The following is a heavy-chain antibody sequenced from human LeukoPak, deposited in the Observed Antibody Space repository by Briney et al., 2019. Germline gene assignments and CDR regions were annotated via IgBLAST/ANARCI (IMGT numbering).Heavy chain of an antibody. J-gene: IGHJ5*02. CDR3: AMGVRVPAIWFDP. CDR2: INFSGGST. Sequence: ASVKVSCKASGYTFTSYYMHWVRRAPGQGLEWMGMINFSGGSTSYAQKFQGRVTMTRDTSTSTVYMELSSLRSEDTAVYYCAMGVRVPAIWFDPWGQGTLVTVSS. V-gene: IGHV1-46*01. CDR1: GYTFTSYY. D-gene: IGHD2-2*01.